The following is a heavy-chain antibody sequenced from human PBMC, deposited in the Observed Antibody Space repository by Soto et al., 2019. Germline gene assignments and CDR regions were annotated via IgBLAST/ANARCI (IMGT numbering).Heavy chain of an antibody. CDR2: ISSSSSYI. V-gene: IGHV3-21*01. J-gene: IGHJ4*02. D-gene: IGHD3-16*01. Sequence: EVQLVESGGGLVKPGGSLRLSCAASGFTFSSYSMNWVRQAPGKGLEWVSSISSSSSYIYYADSVKGRFTISRDNAKNSLYLQMNSLRAEDTAVYYCARDPYSSLLGVETDYWGQGTLVTVSS. CDR1: GFTFSSYS. CDR3: ARDPYSSLLGVETDY.